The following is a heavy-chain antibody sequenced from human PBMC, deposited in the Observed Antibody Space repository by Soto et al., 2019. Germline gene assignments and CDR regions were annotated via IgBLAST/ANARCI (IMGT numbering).Heavy chain of an antibody. CDR3: AKGGVTTIMWAADD. V-gene: IGHV3-30*18. D-gene: IGHD2-21*01. CDR1: GFTFSNYG. Sequence: QVQLVESGGGVVQPGGSLRLSCAASGFTFSNYGMHWVRQAPGKGLEWVATISYDGSSQYYADSVQGRFTFSRDNSKDTLYLQMNSLRAEDTAVSYCAKGGVTTIMWAADDWGQGTLVTVSS. J-gene: IGHJ4*02. CDR2: ISYDGSSQ.